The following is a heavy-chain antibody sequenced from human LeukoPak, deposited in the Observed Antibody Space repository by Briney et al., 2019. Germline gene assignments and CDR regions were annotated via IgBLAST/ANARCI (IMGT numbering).Heavy chain of an antibody. CDR3: ARDSGGYGLDYFDY. V-gene: IGHV3-48*01. D-gene: IGHD5-18*01. CDR1: GFTFSSYS. Sequence: PGGSLRLSCAASGFTFSSYSMNWVRQAPRKGLEWVSYISSSSSTIYYADSVKGRFTISRDNAKNSLYLQMNSLRAEDTAVYYCARDSGGYGLDYFDYWGQGTLVTVSS. CDR2: ISSSSSTI. J-gene: IGHJ4*02.